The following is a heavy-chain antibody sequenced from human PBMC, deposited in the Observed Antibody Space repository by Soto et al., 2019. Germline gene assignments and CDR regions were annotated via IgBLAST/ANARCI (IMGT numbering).Heavy chain of an antibody. Sequence: EVQLVESGGGLVQPGGSLRLSCAASGFTFNNYWMTWVRQAPGKGLEWVANIKKDGSDMHYVDSVKGRFTISRDNVKNSVYLQMNSLRAEDTALYYCGRLFLFEESGYRPVDNWGQGTLVTVSS. CDR3: GRLFLFEESGYRPVDN. CDR2: IKKDGSDM. CDR1: GFTFNNYW. D-gene: IGHD3-3*01. J-gene: IGHJ4*02. V-gene: IGHV3-7*03.